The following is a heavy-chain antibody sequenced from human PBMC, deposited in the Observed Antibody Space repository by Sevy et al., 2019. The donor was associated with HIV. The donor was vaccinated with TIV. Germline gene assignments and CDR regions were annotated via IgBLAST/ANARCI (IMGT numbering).Heavy chain of an antibody. J-gene: IGHJ4*02. D-gene: IGHD3-22*01. CDR1: GFTFSSYG. CDR3: AKDGDYYDSSGYYGRLDY. V-gene: IGHV3-30*18. Sequence: GGSLRLSCAASGFTFSSYGMHWVRQAPGKGLEWVAVISYDGSNKYYADSVKGRFTISRDNSKNTLYLQMNSLRAEDTAAYYCAKDGDYYDSSGYYGRLDYWGQGTLVTVSS. CDR2: ISYDGSNK.